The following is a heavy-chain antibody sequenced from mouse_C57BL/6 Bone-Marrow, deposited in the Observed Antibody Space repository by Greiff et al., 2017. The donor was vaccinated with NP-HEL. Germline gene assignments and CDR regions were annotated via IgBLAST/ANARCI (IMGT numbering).Heavy chain of an antibody. CDR3: ARDYGNLAWFAY. J-gene: IGHJ3*01. CDR1: GYTFTSYG. D-gene: IGHD2-1*01. CDR2: IYPRSGNT. V-gene: IGHV1-81*01. Sequence: VQLQQSGAELARPGASVKLSCKASGYTFTSYGISWVKQRTGQGLEWIGEIYPRSGNTYYNEKFKGKATLTADKSSSTAYMELRSLTSEDSAVYFCARDYGNLAWFAYWGQGTLVTVAA.